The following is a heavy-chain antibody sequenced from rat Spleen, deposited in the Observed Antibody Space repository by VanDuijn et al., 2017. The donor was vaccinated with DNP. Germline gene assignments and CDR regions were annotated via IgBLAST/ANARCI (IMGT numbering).Heavy chain of an antibody. J-gene: IGHJ2*01. Sequence: EVQLVESGGGLVQPGRSLNLSCAASGFIFSNYNMAWVRQAPKKGLEWVASISTGGGNTYYRDSVKGRFTISRDNAKNTQYLQMDSLRSEDTATYYCATELLQWSYWGQGVMVTVSS. CDR1: GFIFSNYN. D-gene: IGHD1-1*01. CDR2: ISTGGGNT. CDR3: ATELLQWSY. V-gene: IGHV5S13*01.